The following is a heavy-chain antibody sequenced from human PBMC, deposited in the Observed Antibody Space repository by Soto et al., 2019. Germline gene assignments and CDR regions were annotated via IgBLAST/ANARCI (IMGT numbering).Heavy chain of an antibody. D-gene: IGHD3-10*02. CDR3: PQYVSSSPAGWFDP. CDR2: IYWDDDK. Sequence: QITLKESGPTLVKPTQTLTLTCTFSGLSLSTSGEAVGWIRQPPGKALEWLALIYWDDDKRYNPTLKTRLTITKDTSKIQVVLTLTNMDPVETATYYCPQYVSSSPAGWFDPWGQGILVTVSS. CDR1: GLSLSTSGEA. V-gene: IGHV2-5*02. J-gene: IGHJ5*02.